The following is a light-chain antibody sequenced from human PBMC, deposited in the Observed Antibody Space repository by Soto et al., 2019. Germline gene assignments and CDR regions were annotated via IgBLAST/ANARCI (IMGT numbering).Light chain of an antibody. CDR2: DAS. CDR1: QSFGTW. Sequence: DIQLTQSPSTLSASVGDRITITCRASQSFGTWLAWYQHRPGEGPKLLIHDASSLESGVPSIFSGSGSATEFSLTISSLESGDSGTYHCQQYATYAPSTFGQGTKVELK. J-gene: IGKJ1*01. V-gene: IGKV1-5*01. CDR3: QQYATYAPST.